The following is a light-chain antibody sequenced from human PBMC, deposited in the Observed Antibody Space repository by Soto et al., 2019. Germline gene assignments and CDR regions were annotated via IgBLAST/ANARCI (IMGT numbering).Light chain of an antibody. Sequence: QSALTQPASVSGSPGQSITISCTGTSSDVGGYNYVSWYQQHPNKVPKLMIYEVSNRPSGVSNRFSGSKSGNTASLTISGLQAEDEADYFCSSYTSSNTLVFGGGTKLTVL. CDR3: SSYTSSNTLV. CDR2: EVS. CDR1: SSDVGGYNY. J-gene: IGLJ2*01. V-gene: IGLV2-14*01.